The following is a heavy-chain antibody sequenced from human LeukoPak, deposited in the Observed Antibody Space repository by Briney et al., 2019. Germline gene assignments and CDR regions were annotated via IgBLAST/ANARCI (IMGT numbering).Heavy chain of an antibody. V-gene: IGHV4-39*07. D-gene: IGHD6-13*01. Sequence: SETLSLTCTVSGGSISSSSYYWGWIRQPPGKGLEWIGSIYHSGSTYYNPSLKSQVTISVDTSKNQFSLKLTSVTAADTAEYYCARGYSSSWYLNWFDPWGQGTLVTVSS. CDR2: IYHSGST. CDR1: GGSISSSSYY. J-gene: IGHJ5*02. CDR3: ARGYSSSWYLNWFDP.